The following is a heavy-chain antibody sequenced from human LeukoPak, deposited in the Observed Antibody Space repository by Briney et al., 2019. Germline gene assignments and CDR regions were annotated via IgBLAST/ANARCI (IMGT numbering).Heavy chain of an antibody. CDR2: MNPNSGDT. CDR3: AKGAGGSYGLYYFDY. J-gene: IGHJ4*02. V-gene: IGHV1-8*01. D-gene: IGHD3-10*01. CDR1: GYTFTSYD. Sequence: ASVKVSCKASGYTFTSYDINWVRQAPGQGLEWMGWMNPNSGDTGYPQKFQGRVTMTRDTSITTAYMELSSLRSEDTAVYYCAKGAGGSYGLYYFDYWGQGALVTVSS.